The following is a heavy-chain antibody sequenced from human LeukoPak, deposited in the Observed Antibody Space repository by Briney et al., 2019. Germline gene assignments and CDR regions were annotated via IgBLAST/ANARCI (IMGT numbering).Heavy chain of an antibody. CDR1: AYTFTGYY. Sequence: ASVKVCCTASAYTFTGYYMHWVRQAPGQGLEWMGWINPNSGGTNYAQKFQGRVTMTRDTSISTAYMELSRLRSDDTAVYYCAMARITLNYYDSSGYPYYYFDYWGQGTLVTVSS. V-gene: IGHV1-2*02. D-gene: IGHD3-22*01. CDR2: INPNSGGT. CDR3: AMARITLNYYDSSGYPYYYFDY. J-gene: IGHJ4*02.